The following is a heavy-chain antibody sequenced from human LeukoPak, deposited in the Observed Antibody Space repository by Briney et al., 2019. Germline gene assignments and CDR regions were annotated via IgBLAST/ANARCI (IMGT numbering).Heavy chain of an antibody. CDR1: GGSISSSSYY. CDR3: ARHLRWLQFVDY. D-gene: IGHD5-24*01. CDR2: IYYSGST. V-gene: IGHV4-39*01. Sequence: SETLSLTCTVSGGSISSSSYYWGWIRQPPGKGLEWIGSIYYSGSTYYNPSLKSRVTISVDTSKNQFSLKLSSVTAADTAVYYCARHLRWLQFVDYWGQGTLVTVSS. J-gene: IGHJ4*02.